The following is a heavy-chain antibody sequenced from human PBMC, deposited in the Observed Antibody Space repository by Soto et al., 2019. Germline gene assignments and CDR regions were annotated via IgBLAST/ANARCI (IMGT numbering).Heavy chain of an antibody. CDR3: AKAQPIYCSSTSCYTGAYYYYYYGMDV. V-gene: IGHV3-23*01. CDR2: ISGSGGST. CDR1: GFTFSSYA. D-gene: IGHD2-2*02. J-gene: IGHJ6*02. Sequence: EVQLLESGGGLVQPGGSLRLSCAASGFTFSSYAMSWVRQAPGKGLEWVSAISGSGGSTYYAGSVKGRFTISRDNSKNTLYLQMNSLRAEDTAVYYCAKAQPIYCSSTSCYTGAYYYYYYGMDVWGQGTTVTVSS.